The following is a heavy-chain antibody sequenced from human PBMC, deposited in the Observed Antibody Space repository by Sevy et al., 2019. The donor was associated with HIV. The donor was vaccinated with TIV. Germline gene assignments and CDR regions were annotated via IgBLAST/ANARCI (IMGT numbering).Heavy chain of an antibody. CDR3: ARGGGGGGYSDF. Sequence: ASVKVSCKASGYTFTNYYIHWVRQAPAQGLQWMGVINTGGGSTTYAQSFQGRGAVTRDTSTSTVYMELKSLRSEDTAVYFCARGGGGGGYSDFWGQGTLVTVSS. CDR2: INTGGGST. CDR1: GYTFTNYY. V-gene: IGHV1-46*03. D-gene: IGHD3-16*01. J-gene: IGHJ4*02.